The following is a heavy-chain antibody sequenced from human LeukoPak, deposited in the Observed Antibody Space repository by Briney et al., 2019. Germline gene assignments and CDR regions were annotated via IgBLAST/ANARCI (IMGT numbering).Heavy chain of an antibody. D-gene: IGHD5-12*01. J-gene: IGHJ4*02. CDR3: SASFSGYDRLFGY. V-gene: IGHV1-2*06. CDR1: GYTFTGYY. Sequence: ASVTVSCKASGYTFTGYYMHWVRQVPGQGLEWMGRINPNSGGTNYAQKFQDRVTMTRDTSIGTAYMELNRLTSDDTAVYYCSASFSGYDRLFGYWGQGTLVTVSS. CDR2: INPNSGGT.